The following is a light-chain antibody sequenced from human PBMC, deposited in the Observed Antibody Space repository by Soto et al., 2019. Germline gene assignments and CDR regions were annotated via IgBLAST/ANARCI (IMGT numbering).Light chain of an antibody. CDR2: EVS. CDR3: SSYTTRTTLFV. CDR1: SSDVGSYNY. Sequence: QSVITPPASLSGSPGQSITISCTGTSSDVGSYNYVSWYQLHPGKAPKLMIYEVSNRPSGVSNRFSGSKSGDTASLTISGLQAEDEADYYCSSYTTRTTLFVFGTGTKVTVL. V-gene: IGLV2-14*01. J-gene: IGLJ1*01.